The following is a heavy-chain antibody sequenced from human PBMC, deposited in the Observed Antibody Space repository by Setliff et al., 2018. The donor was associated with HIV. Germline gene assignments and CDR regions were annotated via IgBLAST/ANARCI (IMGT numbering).Heavy chain of an antibody. CDR3: ARDFKRYNSPCRFDP. CDR2: IHTSGNT. D-gene: IGHD6-13*01. V-gene: IGHV4-61*02. Sequence: PSETLSLTCTVSGGSISSGDYYWTWIRQPAGKGLQWIGRIHTSGNTNYNPSLKSRVTISVDTSQNQFSLKLSSVTAADTAVYYCARDFKRYNSPCRFDPWGQGTLVTVSS. J-gene: IGHJ5*02. CDR1: GGSISSGDYY.